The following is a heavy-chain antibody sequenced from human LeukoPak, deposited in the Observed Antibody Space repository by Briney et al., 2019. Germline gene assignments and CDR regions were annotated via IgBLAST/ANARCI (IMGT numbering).Heavy chain of an antibody. V-gene: IGHV3-20*04. Sequence: GGSLRLSCAASGSIFDDYGMSWVRQAPGKGLEWVSGITWNGDSTSYADSVKGRFTISRDNAKNYVYLQMKNLRAEDTALYFCATRGYTGPSDFWGRGTLVTVSS. CDR2: ITWNGDST. J-gene: IGHJ4*02. CDR3: ATRGYTGPSDF. CDR1: GSIFDDYG. D-gene: IGHD5-18*01.